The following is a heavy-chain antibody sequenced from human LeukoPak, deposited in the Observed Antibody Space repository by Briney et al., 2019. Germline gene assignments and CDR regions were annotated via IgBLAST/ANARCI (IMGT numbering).Heavy chain of an antibody. Sequence: PSETLSLTCTVSGGSISSSSYYWGWIRQPPGKGLEWIGSIYYSGSTYYNPSLKSRVTISVDTSKNQFSLKLSSVTAADTAVYYCARRRGYCSGGSCYSDYYYYYGMDVWGLGTTVTVSS. CDR1: GGSISSSSYY. J-gene: IGHJ6*02. V-gene: IGHV4-39*01. D-gene: IGHD2-15*01. CDR3: ARRRGYCSGGSCYSDYYYYYGMDV. CDR2: IYYSGST.